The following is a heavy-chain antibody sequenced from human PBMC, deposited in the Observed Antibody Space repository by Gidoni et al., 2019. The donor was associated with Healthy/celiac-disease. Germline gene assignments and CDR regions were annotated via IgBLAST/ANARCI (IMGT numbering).Heavy chain of an antibody. CDR3: ASGGGLSIVVAY. Sequence: QVPLQESGPGLVQPSQTLSLTCTFSGGSISSGGYYWSWIRQHPGKGLEWIGYIYYSGSTYYNPSRKSRVTISVDTSKNQVSRKRSSVTAADTAVYYCASGGGLSIVVAYWGQGTLVTVSS. J-gene: IGHJ4*02. CDR1: GGSISSGGYY. V-gene: IGHV4-31*03. CDR2: IYYSGST. D-gene: IGHD3-22*01.